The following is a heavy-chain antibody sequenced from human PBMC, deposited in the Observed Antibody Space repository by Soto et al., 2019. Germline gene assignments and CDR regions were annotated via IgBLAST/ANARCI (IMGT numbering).Heavy chain of an antibody. J-gene: IGHJ4*02. CDR1: GFTFSTYA. V-gene: IGHV3-23*01. D-gene: IGHD3-22*01. Sequence: EVQLLESGGGLVQPGGSLRLSCAASGFTFSTYAMILVRQAPGKGLEWVSAISGSGGRTYYADSVKGRFTISRDNSKNTLYMQLNSLRAEDTAVYYCAKDLYYDSSGYPADLDFWGQGTLVTVSS. CDR3: AKDLYYDSSGYPADLDF. CDR2: ISGSGGRT.